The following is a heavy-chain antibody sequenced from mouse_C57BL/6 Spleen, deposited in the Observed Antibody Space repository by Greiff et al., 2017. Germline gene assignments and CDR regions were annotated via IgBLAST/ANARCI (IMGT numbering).Heavy chain of an antibody. CDR2: ISYDGSN. Sequence: EVQLQESGPGLVKPSQSLSLTCSVTGYSITSGYYWNWIRQFPGNKLEWMGYISYDGSNNYNPSLKNRISITRDTSKNQFFLKLNSVTTEDTATYYCARGAGNYVFDCWGQVATLTVSS. J-gene: IGHJ2*01. D-gene: IGHD2-1*01. V-gene: IGHV3-6*01. CDR1: GYSITSGYY. CDR3: ARGAGNYVFDC.